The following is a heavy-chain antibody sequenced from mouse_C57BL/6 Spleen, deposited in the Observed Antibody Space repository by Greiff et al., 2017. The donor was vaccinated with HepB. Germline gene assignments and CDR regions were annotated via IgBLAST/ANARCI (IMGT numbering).Heavy chain of an antibody. CDR2: IRLKSDNYAT. CDR3: TGSYAGYFDV. V-gene: IGHV6-3*01. D-gene: IGHD1-1*01. J-gene: IGHJ1*01. CDR1: GFTFSNYW. Sequence: EVKLEESGGGLVQPGGSMKLSCVASGFTFSNYWMNWVRQSPEKGLEWVAQIRLKSDNYATHYAESVKGRFTISRDDSKSSVYLQMNNLRAEDTGMYYCTGSYAGYFDVWGAGTTVTVSS.